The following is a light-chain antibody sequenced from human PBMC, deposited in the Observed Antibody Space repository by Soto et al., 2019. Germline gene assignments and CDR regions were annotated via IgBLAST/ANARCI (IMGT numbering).Light chain of an antibody. V-gene: IGLV1-51*01. CDR2: DNN. Sequence: QSVLTQPPSVSAAPGQKVTISCSGSSSNIGDNYVSWYQQLPGTAPKLLIFDNNKRASGTPDRFSGSKSGTSATLAITGLQTGDEDDYYCGTWDSSLSAGLFGGGTQLTVL. J-gene: IGLJ2*01. CDR3: GTWDSSLSAGL. CDR1: SSNIGDNY.